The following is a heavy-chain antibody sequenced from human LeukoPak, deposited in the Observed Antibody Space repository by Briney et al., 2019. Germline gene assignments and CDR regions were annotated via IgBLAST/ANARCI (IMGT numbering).Heavy chain of an antibody. CDR2: IYYSGST. D-gene: IGHD3-16*01. Sequence: SETLSLTCTVSGGSISSYYWSWIRQPPGKGLEWIGYIYYSGSTNYNPSLKSRVTISVDTSKNQFSLKLSSVTAADTAVCYCAGVRGGYYRMDVWGQGTTVTVSS. V-gene: IGHV4-59*01. J-gene: IGHJ6*02. CDR3: AGVRGGYYRMDV. CDR1: GGSISSYY.